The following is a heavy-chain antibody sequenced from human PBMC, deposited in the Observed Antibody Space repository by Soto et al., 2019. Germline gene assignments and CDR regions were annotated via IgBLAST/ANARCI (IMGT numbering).Heavy chain of an antibody. CDR2: IYHSGTT. V-gene: IGHV4-4*02. CDR1: GGSISTNNW. D-gene: IGHD6-19*01. CDR3: GREGGAGTYMGFDY. J-gene: IGHJ4*02. Sequence: QVQLQESGPGVVKPLGTLALTCTVSGGSISTNNWWMWVRQSPEKGLEWIGEIYHSGTTNYNPSFNSRVTMSVDKSNNRFSLMLASVTAEDTAIYYCGREGGAGTYMGFDYWGQGTLVTVSS.